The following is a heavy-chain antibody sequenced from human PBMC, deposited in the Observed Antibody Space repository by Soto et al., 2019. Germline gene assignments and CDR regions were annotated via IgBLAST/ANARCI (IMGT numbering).Heavy chain of an antibody. CDR3: ARSRLSSGDAFDI. D-gene: IGHD6-19*01. J-gene: IGHJ3*02. V-gene: IGHV1-18*01. CDR1: GYTFTSYG. CDR2: ISAYFGKT. Sequence: ASVKVSCKASGYTFTSYGISWVRQAPGQGLEWMGWISAYFGKTNYAQKFQGRVTITTDKSTSTAYMELSSLRSEDTAVYYCARSRLSSGDAFDIWGQGTMVTVSS.